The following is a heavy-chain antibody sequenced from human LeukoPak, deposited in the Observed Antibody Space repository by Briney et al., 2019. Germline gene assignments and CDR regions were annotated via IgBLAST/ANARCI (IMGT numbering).Heavy chain of an antibody. CDR1: GDSISSNHW. CDR2: IYHTEST. J-gene: IGHJ4*02. CDR3: ASGRWLLLRNHLDY. Sequence: SETLSLTCAVSGDSISSNHWWNWVRQPPGTGLEWIGEIYHTESTNYNPSLKGRVTISVDKSKNHFSLHLSSVTAADTAVYYCASGRWLLLRNHLDYWGQGTQVTVSS. V-gene: IGHV4-4*02. D-gene: IGHD3-3*01.